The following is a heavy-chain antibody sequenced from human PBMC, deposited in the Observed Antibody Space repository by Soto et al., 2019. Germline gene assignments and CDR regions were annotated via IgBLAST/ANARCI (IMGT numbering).Heavy chain of an antibody. J-gene: IGHJ4*02. D-gene: IGHD4-17*01. V-gene: IGHV4-59*08. CDR3: ARGYGDYVLDY. CDR1: GGSISSYY. Sequence: SETLSLTCTVSGGSISSYYWSWIRQPPGKGLEWIGYIYYGGSTNYNPSLKSRVTISVDTSKNQFSLKLSSVTAADTAVYYCARGYGDYVLDYWGQGTRVTVSS. CDR2: IYYGGST.